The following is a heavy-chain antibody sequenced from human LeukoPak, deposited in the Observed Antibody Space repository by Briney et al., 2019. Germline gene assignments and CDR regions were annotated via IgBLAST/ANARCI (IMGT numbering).Heavy chain of an antibody. CDR3: ARGDYYSNFVY. CDR1: GGSVSSGSYY. CDR2: IYYSGST. J-gene: IGHJ4*02. Sequence: SETLSLTCTVSGGSVSSGSYYWSWIRQPPGKGLEWIGYIYYSGSTNYNPSLKSRVTISVDKSKNQFSLKLSSVTAADTAVYYCARGDYYSNFVYWGQGTLVTVSS. V-gene: IGHV4-61*01. D-gene: IGHD4-11*01.